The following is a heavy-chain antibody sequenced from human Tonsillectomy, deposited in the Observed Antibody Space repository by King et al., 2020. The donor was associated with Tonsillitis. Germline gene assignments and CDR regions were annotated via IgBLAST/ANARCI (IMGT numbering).Heavy chain of an antibody. D-gene: IGHD2-21*02. CDR1: GFTFSSYA. CDR3: AKGEPYCGGHCWPQWFDP. CDR2: ISGSGGST. V-gene: IGHV3-23*04. J-gene: IGHJ5*02. Sequence: VQLVESGGGLVQPGGSLRLSCAASGFTFSSYAMSWVRQAPGKGLEWVSAISGSGGSTYYANSVKGRFTISRDNSKNTLYLQMNSMRAEDTAVSYCAKGEPYCGGHCWPQWFDPWGQGALVTVSP.